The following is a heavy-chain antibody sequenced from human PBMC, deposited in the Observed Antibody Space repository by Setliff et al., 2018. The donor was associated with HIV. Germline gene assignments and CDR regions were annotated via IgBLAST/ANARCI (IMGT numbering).Heavy chain of an antibody. CDR1: GGSFNNCY. Sequence: SETLSLTCAVYGGSFNNCYWSWIRQPPGKGLEWIGEINHSGSTSYNPSLKSRVTISVDTSKNQFSLKLNSITAADTAIYFCARVRDPNWNYDMDVWGQGTTVTVSS. CDR2: INHSGST. J-gene: IGHJ6*03. V-gene: IGHV4-34*01. D-gene: IGHD1-1*01. CDR3: ARVRDPNWNYDMDV.